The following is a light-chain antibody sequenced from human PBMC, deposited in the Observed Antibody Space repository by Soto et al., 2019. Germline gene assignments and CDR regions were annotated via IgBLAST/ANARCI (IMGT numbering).Light chain of an antibody. V-gene: IGLV3-1*01. J-gene: IGLJ1*01. Sequence: SYELTQPPSVSVSPGQTASITCSGDKLGDKYACWYQQKPGQSPVLVIYQDSKRPSGIPERFSGSNSGNTATLTISGTQAMDEADYYCQAWDSSTLSFGTGTKLTVI. CDR2: QDS. CDR1: KLGDKY. CDR3: QAWDSSTLS.